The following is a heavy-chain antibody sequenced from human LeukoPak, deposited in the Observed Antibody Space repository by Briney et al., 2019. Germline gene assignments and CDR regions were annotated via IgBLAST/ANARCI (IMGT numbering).Heavy chain of an antibody. CDR1: VGSIISYY. CDR2: LSPCGRT. J-gene: IGHJ4*02. CDR3: TRAVIRGTNLGY. D-gene: IGHD3-10*01. V-gene: IGHV4-4*07. Sequence: SETLSLTCSLSVGSIISYYWSWIRQPAGKGLEWIARLSPCGRTTSTPSIKSRVTMFVDTSTNQSSLRLSSVTAADPAVYYCTRAVIRGTNLGYWGQGTLVTVSS.